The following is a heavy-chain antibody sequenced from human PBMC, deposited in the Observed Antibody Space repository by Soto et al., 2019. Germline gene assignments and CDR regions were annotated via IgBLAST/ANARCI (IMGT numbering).Heavy chain of an antibody. V-gene: IGHV3-23*01. J-gene: IGHJ4*02. CDR1: GFILSNYA. D-gene: IGHD1-1*01. CDR2: LSASGATT. Sequence: EVHLLESGGDLVQRGGSLRLSCAASGFILSNYAMSWVRQAPGKGLEWVSALSASGATTYYPDSVKGRFTVSRDNSKDTLYLQMNSLRAEDTAVYYCTKGGIPRRYNIPKVDFDYWGQGSLVTVSS. CDR3: TKGGIPRRYNIPKVDFDY.